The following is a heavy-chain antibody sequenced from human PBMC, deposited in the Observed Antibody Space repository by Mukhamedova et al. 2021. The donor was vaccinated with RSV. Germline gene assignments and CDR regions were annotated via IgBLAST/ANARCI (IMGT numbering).Heavy chain of an antibody. D-gene: IGHD6-13*01. Sequence: GLEWVSIISATGGSTYYADSVKARFTISRDNSKNTLYLQMSSLRAEDTAVYYCVKGKGAGGSTWYYFDYWGQGTLVTVSS. V-gene: IGHV3-23*01. J-gene: IGHJ4*02. CDR3: VKGKGAGGSTWYYFDY. CDR2: ISATGGST.